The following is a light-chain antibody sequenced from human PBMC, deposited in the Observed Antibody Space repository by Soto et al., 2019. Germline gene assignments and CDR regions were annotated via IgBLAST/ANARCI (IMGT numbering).Light chain of an antibody. J-gene: IGKJ1*01. V-gene: IGKV1-5*01. CDR2: DAS. CDR1: QSISSW. Sequence: DIQMTQSPSTLSESVGDRVTITCRASQSISSWLAWYQQKPGKAPKLLIYDASSLESGVPSRFSGSGSGTAFTLTISSLQPDDFATYYCQQYNSYSPETFGQGTKVEIK. CDR3: QQYNSYSPET.